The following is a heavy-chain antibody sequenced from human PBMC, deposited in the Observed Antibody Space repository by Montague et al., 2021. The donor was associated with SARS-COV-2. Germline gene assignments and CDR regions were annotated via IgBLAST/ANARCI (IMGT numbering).Heavy chain of an antibody. CDR1: GGSFSGYS. V-gene: IGHV4-34*09. J-gene: IGHJ3*02. D-gene: IGHD3-22*01. CDR3: ARARITMIVVVNAFDI. CDR2: INHSGST. Sequence: TLSLTCAVYGGSFSGYSWSWIRQPPGKGLEWIGEINHSGSTNYNPSLKSRVTISVDTSKNQFSLKLSSVTAADTAVYYCARARITMIVVVNAFDIWGQGTMVTVSS.